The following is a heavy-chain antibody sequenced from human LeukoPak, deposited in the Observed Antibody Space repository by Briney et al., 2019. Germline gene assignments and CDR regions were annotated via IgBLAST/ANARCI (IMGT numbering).Heavy chain of an antibody. CDR2: IRYDGSNK. CDR3: AKPCLYDSSGRFSDCMCDI. J-gene: IGHJ3*02. CDR1: GFTFSSYG. D-gene: IGHD3-22*01. V-gene: IGHV3-30*02. Sequence: GGSLRLSCAASGFTFSSYGMHWVRQAPGKGLEWVAFIRYDGSNKYYADSVKRRFTISRDNSKNTLYLQMNSLRAEDTAVYYCAKPCLYDSSGRFSDCMCDIWGQGTMVTVSS.